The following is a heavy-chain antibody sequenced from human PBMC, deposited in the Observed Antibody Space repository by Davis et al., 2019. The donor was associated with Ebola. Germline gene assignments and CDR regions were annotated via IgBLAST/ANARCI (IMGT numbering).Heavy chain of an antibody. V-gene: IGHV5-51*01. CDR1: GYSFTSYW. Sequence: GESLKISCKGSGYSFTSYWIGWVRQMPGKGLEWMGIIYPGDSDTRYSPTFQGQVTISADKSISTAYLQWSSLKASDTAMYYCARTRPDWNQREDYFDYWGQGTLVTVSS. CDR2: IYPGDSDT. D-gene: IGHD1-14*01. CDR3: ARTRPDWNQREDYFDY. J-gene: IGHJ4*02.